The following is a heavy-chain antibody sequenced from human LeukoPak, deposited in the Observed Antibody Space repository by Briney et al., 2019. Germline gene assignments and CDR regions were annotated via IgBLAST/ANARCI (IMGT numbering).Heavy chain of an antibody. D-gene: IGHD5-18*01. J-gene: IGHJ4*02. Sequence: ASVKVSCKASGYTFTDYYIHWVRQAPGQGLEWMGWINPNNGGTNYAQKFQGRVTIISDTSISTAYMELSRLRSDDTAVYYCVRVRSYTYGFDYWGQGTLVTVSS. CDR3: VRVRSYTYGFDY. CDR2: INPNNGGT. V-gene: IGHV1-2*02. CDR1: GYTFTDYY.